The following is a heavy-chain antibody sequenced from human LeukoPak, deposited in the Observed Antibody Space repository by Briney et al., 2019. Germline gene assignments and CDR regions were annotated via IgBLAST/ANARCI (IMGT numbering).Heavy chain of an antibody. Sequence: SVKVSCKASGGTFSSYAISWVRQAPGQGLERMGGIIPIFGTANYAQKFQGRVTITTDESTSTAYMELSSLRSEDTAVYYCARSDYGDYNFDYWGQGTLVTVSS. J-gene: IGHJ4*02. CDR3: ARSDYGDYNFDY. CDR1: GGTFSSYA. D-gene: IGHD4-17*01. V-gene: IGHV1-69*05. CDR2: IIPIFGTA.